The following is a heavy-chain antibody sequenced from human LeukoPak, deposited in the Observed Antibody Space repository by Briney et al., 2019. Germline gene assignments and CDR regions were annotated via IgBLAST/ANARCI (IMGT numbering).Heavy chain of an antibody. CDR1: GFTFSSYA. J-gene: IGHJ4*02. Sequence: PGASLRLSCAASGFTFSSYAMSRVRQAPGKGLEWVSAISGSGGSTYYADSVKGRFTISRDNSKNTLYLQMNSLRAEDTAVYYCAKGGYCSSTSCYSSSDYWGQGTLVTVSS. CDR2: ISGSGGST. V-gene: IGHV3-23*01. CDR3: AKGGYCSSTSCYSSSDY. D-gene: IGHD2-2*01.